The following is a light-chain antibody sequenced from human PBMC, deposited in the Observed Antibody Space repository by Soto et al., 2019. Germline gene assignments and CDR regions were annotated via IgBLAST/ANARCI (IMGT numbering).Light chain of an antibody. CDR2: GSF. CDR1: QSVDNN. CDR3: QQYNDRPPIT. V-gene: IGKV3-15*01. Sequence: EIVMTQSPVTLSAPPGEGATLSCRASQSVDNNVAWYQQKPGQAPRLLIVGSFARATGIPARFSGSGSGSEFTLTISGLQSEDFAVYYCQQYNDRPPITFGQGTRLEIK. J-gene: IGKJ5*01.